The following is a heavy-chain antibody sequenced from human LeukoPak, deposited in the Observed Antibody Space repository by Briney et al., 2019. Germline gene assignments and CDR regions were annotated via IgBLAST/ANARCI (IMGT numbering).Heavy chain of an antibody. J-gene: IGHJ3*02. Sequence: PGGSLRLSCAASGFTFSSYSMNWVRQAPGKGLEWVSSISSSSSYIYYADSVKGRFTISRDNAKNSLYLQMNSLRAEDTAVYYWAGDTSPFIAVPPGAFDIWGQGTMVTVSS. CDR3: AGDTSPFIAVPPGAFDI. CDR2: ISSSSSYI. V-gene: IGHV3-21*01. D-gene: IGHD6-19*01. CDR1: GFTFSSYS.